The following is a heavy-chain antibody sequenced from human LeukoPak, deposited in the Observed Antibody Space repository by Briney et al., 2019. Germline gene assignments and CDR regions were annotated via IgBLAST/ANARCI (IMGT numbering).Heavy chain of an antibody. CDR3: AKGLRTGVGPYMGYHYYMDV. D-gene: IGHD3-16*01. CDR1: GFTFSNYG. V-gene: IGHV3-30*02. CDR2: IRSDGSTE. Sequence: GGSLRLSCAASGFTFSNYGMHWVRQAPGKGLEWVAFIRSDGSTEYYADSVKGRSTISRDNSYNTVSLQMNSLRDEDTGVYYCAKGLRTGVGPYMGYHYYMDVWGKGATVTVSS. J-gene: IGHJ6*03.